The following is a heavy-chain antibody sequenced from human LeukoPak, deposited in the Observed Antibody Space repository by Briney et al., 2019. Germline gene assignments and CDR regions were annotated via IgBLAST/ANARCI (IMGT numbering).Heavy chain of an antibody. CDR3: AKSPPSCRGGCYSTFDY. CDR2: ITSNGGST. D-gene: IGHD2-15*01. V-gene: IGHV3-64*04. Sequence: PGGSQTLFCSASGFTFSSYVMHWVRQAPGKGLEYVSAITSNGGSTYYADSVRGRFTISRDTSKNTLYLHMNSLRADDTAVYYCAKSPPSCRGGCYSTFDYWGQGALGIVSS. CDR1: GFTFSSYV. J-gene: IGHJ4*02.